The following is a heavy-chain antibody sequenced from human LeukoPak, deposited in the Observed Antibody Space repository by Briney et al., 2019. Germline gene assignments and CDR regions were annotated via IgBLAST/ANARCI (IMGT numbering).Heavy chain of an antibody. CDR1: GFTFSSYA. D-gene: IGHD5-18*01. Sequence: PGGSLRLSCAASGFTFSSYAMHWVRQAAGKGLEWVADISYDGSNTWYGDSVKGRLTISRDNSKNTLYLQMNSLRVEDTAVYYCVKDSGSGGPTANHFQNWGQGTLVTVSS. J-gene: IGHJ1*01. CDR3: VKDSGSGGPTANHFQN. CDR2: ISYDGSNT. V-gene: IGHV3-30*18.